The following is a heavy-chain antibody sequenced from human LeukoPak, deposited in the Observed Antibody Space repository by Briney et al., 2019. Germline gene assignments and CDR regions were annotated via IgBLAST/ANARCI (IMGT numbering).Heavy chain of an antibody. CDR1: GGSISSYY. V-gene: IGHV4-59*01. J-gene: IGHJ4*02. D-gene: IGHD3-3*01. Sequence: SETLSLTCTVSGGSISSYYWSWIRQPPGKGLEWIGYIYYSGSTNYNPSLKSRVTISVDTSKNQFSLKLSSVTAADTAVYYCASSPSYYDFWSSYYYYFDYWGQGTLVTVSS. CDR2: IYYSGST. CDR3: ASSPSYYDFWSSYYYYFDY.